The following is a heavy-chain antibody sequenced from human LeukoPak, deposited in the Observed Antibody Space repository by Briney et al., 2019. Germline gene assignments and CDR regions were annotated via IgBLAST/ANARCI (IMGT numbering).Heavy chain of an antibody. D-gene: IGHD3-3*01. Sequence: GGSLRLSCAASGFSLSSYAMHWVRQAPGKRLEWVSFVSFDGRNKNYADSVRGRFTISRDDSKNTLYLQMNSLRAEDTAVYYCASDSKQHYDFWSGPGDWGQGTLVTVSS. V-gene: IGHV3-30*04. CDR2: VSFDGRNK. J-gene: IGHJ1*01. CDR1: GFSLSSYA. CDR3: ASDSKQHYDFWSGPGD.